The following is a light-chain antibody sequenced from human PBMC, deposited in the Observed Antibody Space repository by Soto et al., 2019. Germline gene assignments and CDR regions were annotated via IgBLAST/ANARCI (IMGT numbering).Light chain of an antibody. CDR3: QQYGSSYWK. CDR1: QSFSSY. J-gene: IGKJ1*01. CDR2: GAS. V-gene: IGKV3-20*01. Sequence: EIVLTQSPATLSLSPGERATLSSNASQSFSSYLAWYQKKPGQAPKLLIYGASTRATGIPARFSGSGYGTDFTLTISRLEPEDFAVYYCQQYGSSYWKFGQGSMV.